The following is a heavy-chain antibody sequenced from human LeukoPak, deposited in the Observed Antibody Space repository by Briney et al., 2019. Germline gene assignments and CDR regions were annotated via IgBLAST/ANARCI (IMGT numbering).Heavy chain of an antibody. Sequence: PGRSLRLSCTGSGFTFGDYAMSWVRKAPGKGLKWVGLIRSKAYGGTTEYAGYVKGRFTISRDDSKSIAYLQMNSLKTEDTAVYYCTRSTPYYYDSSGYYQNFVYWGQGTLVTVSS. J-gene: IGHJ4*02. CDR2: IRSKAYGGTT. CDR1: GFTFGDYA. CDR3: TRSTPYYYDSSGYYQNFVY. V-gene: IGHV3-49*04. D-gene: IGHD3-22*01.